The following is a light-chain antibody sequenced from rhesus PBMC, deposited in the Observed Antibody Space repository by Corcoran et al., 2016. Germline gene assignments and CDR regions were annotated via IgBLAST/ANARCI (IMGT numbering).Light chain of an antibody. V-gene: IGKV1-74*01. Sequence: DIQMTQSPSSLSASVGDRVTITCRASENVNNYLHWYQQKPGKAPKLLSYAASTLQSGVPSRFSGSGSGTEYTFTISSLQPEDVATYYCQHSYGTPLTFGGGTKVEIK. CDR1: ENVNNY. CDR2: AAS. CDR3: QHSYGTPLT. J-gene: IGKJ4*01.